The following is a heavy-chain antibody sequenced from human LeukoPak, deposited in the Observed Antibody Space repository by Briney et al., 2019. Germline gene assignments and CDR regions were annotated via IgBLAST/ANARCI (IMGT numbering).Heavy chain of an antibody. CDR2: IGGSGDKT. CDR1: GFTFSSYA. Sequence: GRSLRLSCAASGFTFSSYAMSWVRQAPGGGLEWVSAIGGSGDKTYPADSVKGRFTISRDNSDHRVSLQMDSLRAEDTAVYFCAKDTTAWWYHRAYMNVWGKGTTVTVSS. D-gene: IGHD2-15*01. J-gene: IGHJ6*03. CDR3: AKDTTAWWYHRAYMNV. V-gene: IGHV3-23*01.